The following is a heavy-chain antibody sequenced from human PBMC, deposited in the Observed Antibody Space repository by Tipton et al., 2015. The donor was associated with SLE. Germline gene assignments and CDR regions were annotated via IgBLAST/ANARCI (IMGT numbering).Heavy chain of an antibody. CDR2: IYYSGSP. D-gene: IGHD6-19*01. CDR1: GYSISSGYY. Sequence: TLSLTCSVSGYSISSGYYWGWIRQPPGKGLEWIGYIYYSGSPNYNPSLKSRVTMSLDTSKNQFSLKLSSVTAADTAVYYCAREVEREWEQWLVLDYWGQGTLVTVSS. V-gene: IGHV4-38-2*02. CDR3: AREVEREWEQWLVLDY. J-gene: IGHJ4*02.